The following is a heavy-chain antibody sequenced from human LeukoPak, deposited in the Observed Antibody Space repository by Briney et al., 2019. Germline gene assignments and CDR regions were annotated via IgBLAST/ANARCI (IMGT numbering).Heavy chain of an antibody. CDR2: IYYSGST. CDR3: ARVRYFDIIDY. D-gene: IGHD3-9*01. V-gene: IGHV4-59*08. Sequence: SETLSLTCTVSGGSISSYYWSWIRQPPGEGLEWIGYIYYSGSTNYNPSLKSRVTISVDTSKNQFSLRLTSVTAADMAVYYCARVRYFDIIDYWGQGTLVTVSS. J-gene: IGHJ4*02. CDR1: GGSISSYY.